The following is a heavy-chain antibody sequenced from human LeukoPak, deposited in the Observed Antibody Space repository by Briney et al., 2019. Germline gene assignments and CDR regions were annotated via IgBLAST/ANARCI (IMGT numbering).Heavy chain of an antibody. CDR2: IYYSGST. J-gene: IGHJ3*02. CDR1: GGSLSGYY. V-gene: IGHV4-59*01. D-gene: IGHD6-13*01. CDR3: ARDPQYSSSSDAFDI. Sequence: SETLSLTCTVSGGSLSGYYWSWIRQPPGKGLEWIGYIYYSGSTNYNPSLMSRVTISVDTSKNQFSLKVSSVAAADTAVYFCARDPQYSSSSDAFDIWGQGTMVTVSS.